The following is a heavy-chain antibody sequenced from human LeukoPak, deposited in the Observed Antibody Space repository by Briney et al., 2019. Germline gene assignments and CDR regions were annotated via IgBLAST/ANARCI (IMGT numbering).Heavy chain of an antibody. V-gene: IGHV3-23*01. Sequence: GGSLRLSCAASRFTFNSYAMSWVRQAPGKGLEWVSVIGGSNGITFYVGSVKGRFTISRDNSKNTLYLQMNSLRAEDTAVYYCAKVPVAASWGQGTLVTVSS. D-gene: IGHD2-15*01. CDR3: AKVPVAAS. CDR2: IGGSNGIT. CDR1: RFTFNSYA. J-gene: IGHJ4*02.